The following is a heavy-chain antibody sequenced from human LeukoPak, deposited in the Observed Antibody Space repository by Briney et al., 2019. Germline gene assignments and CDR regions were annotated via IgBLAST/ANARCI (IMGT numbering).Heavy chain of an antibody. CDR3: ARGYYGSGSYFNYYYYYYMDV. Sequence: ASVKVSCKASGYTFTSYDINWVRQATGQGLEWMGWMNPNSGNTGYAQKFQGRVTITRNTSISTVYMELSSLRSEDTAVYYCARGYYGSGSYFNYYYYYYMDVWGKGTTVTISS. CDR2: MNPNSGNT. J-gene: IGHJ6*03. CDR1: GYTFTSYD. D-gene: IGHD3-10*01. V-gene: IGHV1-8*03.